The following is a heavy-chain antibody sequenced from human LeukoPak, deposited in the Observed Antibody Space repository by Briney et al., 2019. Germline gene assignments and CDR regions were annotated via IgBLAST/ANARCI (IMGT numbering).Heavy chain of an antibody. V-gene: IGHV3-7*01. D-gene: IGHD3-22*01. Sequence: GGSLRLSCAASGFTFSSYSMNWVRQAPGKGLEWVANIKQDGSEKYYVDSVKGRFTISRDNAKNSLYLQMNSLRAEDTAVYYCARSIAMIVVVSPFDYWGRGTLVTVSS. CDR1: GFTFSSYS. J-gene: IGHJ4*02. CDR3: ARSIAMIVVVSPFDY. CDR2: IKQDGSEK.